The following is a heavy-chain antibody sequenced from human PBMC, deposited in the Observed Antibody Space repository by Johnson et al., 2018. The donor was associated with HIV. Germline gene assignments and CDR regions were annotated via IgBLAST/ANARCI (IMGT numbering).Heavy chain of an antibody. J-gene: IGHJ3*02. D-gene: IGHD1-1*01. V-gene: IGHV3-30*04. CDR2: ISYDGSNK. CDR1: GFTYSSYA. CDR3: ARGDIGWNDDVAFDI. Sequence: QVQLVESGGGVVQPGRSLRLSCVVSGFTYSSYAMHWVRQAPGKGLEWVAVISYDGSNKYYADSVKGRFTISRDNSKNTLYLQMNSLRGEDTAGYYCARGDIGWNDDVAFDIWGQGTMVTVSS.